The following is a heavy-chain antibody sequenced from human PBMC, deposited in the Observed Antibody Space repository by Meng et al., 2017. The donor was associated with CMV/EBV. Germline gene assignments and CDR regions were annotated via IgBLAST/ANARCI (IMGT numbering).Heavy chain of an antibody. V-gene: IGHV1-69*10. CDR1: GGTFSSYA. CDR2: IIPILGIA. D-gene: IGHD2-2*01. J-gene: IGHJ5*02. CDR3: ARAPYHIGYCSSTSCYDWFDP. Sequence: SVKVSCKASGGTFSSYAISWVRQAPGQGLEWMGGIIPILGIAKYAQKFQGRVTITADKSTSTDYIELSSLRSEDTAVYYCARAPYHIGYCSSTSCYDWFDPWGQGTLVTAPQ.